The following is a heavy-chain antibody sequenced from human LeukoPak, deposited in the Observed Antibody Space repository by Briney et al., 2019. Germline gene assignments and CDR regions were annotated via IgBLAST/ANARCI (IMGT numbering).Heavy chain of an antibody. CDR1: GYSFTDYY. J-gene: IGHJ4*02. V-gene: IGHV1-46*01. Sequence: ASVKVSCKASGYSFTDYYMHWVRQAPGQGLEWMGIINPSGGSTSYAQKFQGRVTMTRDTSTSTVYMELSSLRSEDTAVYYCARSKDIVVVVASYLLFWGQGTLVTVSS. CDR2: INPSGGST. D-gene: IGHD2-15*01. CDR3: ARSKDIVVVVASYLLF.